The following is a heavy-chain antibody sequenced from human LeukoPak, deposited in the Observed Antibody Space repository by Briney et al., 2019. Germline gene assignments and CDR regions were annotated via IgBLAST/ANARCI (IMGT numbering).Heavy chain of an antibody. CDR3: ARRTSGFFDS. CDR1: GGSFSGYY. D-gene: IGHD5-12*01. V-gene: IGHV4-34*01. CDR2: INHSGST. J-gene: IGHJ4*02. Sequence: SETLSLTCAVYGGSFSGYYWSWIRQPPGKGLEWIGEINHSGSTNYNPSLKSRVTISVDTSKNQFSLKLSSVTAADTAVYYCARRTSGFFDSWGQGTLVTVSS.